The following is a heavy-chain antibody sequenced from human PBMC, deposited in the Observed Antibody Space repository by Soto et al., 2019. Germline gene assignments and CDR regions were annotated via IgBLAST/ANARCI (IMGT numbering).Heavy chain of an antibody. V-gene: IGHV3-23*01. D-gene: IGHD3-22*01. J-gene: IGHJ4*02. CDR2: ISGSGGST. CDR1: GFTFSSYA. Sequence: GGSLRISSAASGFTFSSYAMTWVRQAPVKGLEWVSTISGSGGSTYYADSVKGRFTISRDNSKNTLYLQMNSLRAEDTAVYYCAKTRYDSSGFRDYFDYWGQGTLVTVSS. CDR3: AKTRYDSSGFRDYFDY.